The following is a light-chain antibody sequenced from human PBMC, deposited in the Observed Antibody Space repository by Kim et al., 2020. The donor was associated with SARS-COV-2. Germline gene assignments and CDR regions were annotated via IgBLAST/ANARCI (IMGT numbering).Light chain of an antibody. CDR1: SSNIGSNY. Sequence: VTISCSGSSSNIGSNYVYWYQQLPGTAPKLLIYRNNQRPSGVPDRFSGSKSGTSASLAISGLRSEDEADYYCAAWDDSLSASHVVFGGGTQLTVL. CDR2: RNN. J-gene: IGLJ2*01. CDR3: AAWDDSLSASHVV. V-gene: IGLV1-47*01.